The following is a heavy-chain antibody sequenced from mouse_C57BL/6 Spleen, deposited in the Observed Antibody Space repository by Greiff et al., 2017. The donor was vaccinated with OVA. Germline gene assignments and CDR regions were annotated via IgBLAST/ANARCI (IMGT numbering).Heavy chain of an antibody. CDR1: GFTFSSYG. J-gene: IGHJ4*01. Sequence: EVKLMESGGDLVKPGGSLKLSCAASGFTFSSYGMSWVRQTPDKRLEWVATISSGGSYTYSPDSVKGRFTISRDNAKNTLYRQMGSLKSEDTAMYDCARHGTTGMDYWGQGTSVTVSS. V-gene: IGHV5-6*01. D-gene: IGHD1-1*01. CDR3: ARHGTTGMDY. CDR2: ISSGGSYT.